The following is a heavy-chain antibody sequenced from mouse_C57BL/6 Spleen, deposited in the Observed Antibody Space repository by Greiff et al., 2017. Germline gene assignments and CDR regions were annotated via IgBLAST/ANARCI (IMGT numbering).Heavy chain of an antibody. CDR2: IDPSDSYT. J-gene: IGHJ3*01. D-gene: IGHD1-1*01. Sequence: QVQLKQRGAELVKPGASVKLSCKASGYTFTSYWMQWVKQRPGQGLEWIGEIDPSDSYTNYNQKFKGKATLTVDTSSSTAYMQPSSLTSEDSAVYYCARSHYYGSSSFAYWGQGTLVTVSA. V-gene: IGHV1-50*01. CDR3: ARSHYYGSSSFAY. CDR1: GYTFTSYW.